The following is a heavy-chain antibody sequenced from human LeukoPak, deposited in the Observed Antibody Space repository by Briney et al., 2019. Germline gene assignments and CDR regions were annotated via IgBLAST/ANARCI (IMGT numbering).Heavy chain of an antibody. V-gene: IGHV3-11*01. Sequence: GGSLRLSCAASKFTVRSNYMSWIRQAPGKGLEWVSYISSSGSTIYYADSVKGRFTISRDNAKNSLYLQMNSLRAEDTAVYYCARRLSAGSYYMENWFDPWGQGTLITVSS. CDR3: ARRLSAGSYYMENWFDP. CDR2: ISSSGSTI. CDR1: KFTVRSNY. J-gene: IGHJ5*02. D-gene: IGHD3-10*01.